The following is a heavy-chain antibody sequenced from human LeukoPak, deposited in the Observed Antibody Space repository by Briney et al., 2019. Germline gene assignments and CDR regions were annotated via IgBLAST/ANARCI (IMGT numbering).Heavy chain of an antibody. CDR3: ARHSRSAYTGYENAFDI. CDR2: IYNSANT. CDR1: GDSISSSSYC. Sequence: SQTLSLTCTVSGDSISSSSYCWDWIRQPPGKGLEWIGNIYNSANTHYNPSLKTRITMSVDTSKNQFSLKLSSVTAADTGIYYCARHSRSAYTGYENAFDIWGQGTMVTVSS. D-gene: IGHD5-12*01. J-gene: IGHJ3*02. V-gene: IGHV4-39*01.